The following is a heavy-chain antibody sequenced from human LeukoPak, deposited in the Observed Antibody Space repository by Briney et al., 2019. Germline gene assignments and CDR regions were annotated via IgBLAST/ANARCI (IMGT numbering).Heavy chain of an antibody. D-gene: IGHD6-13*01. CDR1: GGTFSSYA. V-gene: IGHV1-2*04. J-gene: IGHJ4*02. CDR3: ARGKGQQPPDY. CDR2: INPNSGGT. Sequence: GASVKVSCKASGGTFSSYAISWVRQAPGQGLEWMGWINPNSGGTNYAQKFQGWVTMTRDTSISTAYMELSRLRSDDTAVYYCARGKGQQPPDYWGQGTLVTVSS.